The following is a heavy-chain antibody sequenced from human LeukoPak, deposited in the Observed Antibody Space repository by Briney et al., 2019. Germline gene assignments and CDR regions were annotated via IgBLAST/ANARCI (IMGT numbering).Heavy chain of an antibody. J-gene: IGHJ3*02. CDR2: IYTSGST. CDR3: ARDGILTSLRAFDI. D-gene: IGHD3-9*01. CDR1: GGSISSYY. Sequence: SETLSLTCTVSGGSISSYYWSWIRQPAGKGLEWIGRIYTSGSTNYNPSLKSRVTISVDTSKNQFSLKLSSVTAADTAVYYCARDGILTSLRAFDIWGQGTMVTVSS. V-gene: IGHV4-4*07.